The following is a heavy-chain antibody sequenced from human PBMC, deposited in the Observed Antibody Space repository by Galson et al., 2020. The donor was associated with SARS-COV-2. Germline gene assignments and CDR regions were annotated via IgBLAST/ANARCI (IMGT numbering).Heavy chain of an antibody. V-gene: IGHV3-53*01. CDR1: GFTVSSNY. CDR2: IYSGGST. D-gene: IGHD2-15*01. J-gene: IGHJ4*02. CDR3: ARAPLYGGNPSA. Sequence: GESLKISCAASGFTVSSNYMTWVRQTPGKGLEWVSVIYSGGSTYYADSVKGRFTISRDTSKNTLYLQMNSLRAEDTAVYYCARAPLYGGNPSAWGQGTLVTVSS.